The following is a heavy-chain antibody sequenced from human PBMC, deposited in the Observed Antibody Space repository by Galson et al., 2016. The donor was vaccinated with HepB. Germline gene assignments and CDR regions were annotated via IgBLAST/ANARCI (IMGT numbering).Heavy chain of an antibody. D-gene: IGHD3-3*01. CDR2: VLYSGGT. V-gene: IGHV4-59*01. CDR3: ARGHYRSWSAYYTAFYFDS. CDR1: RGSISDYY. J-gene: IGHJ4*02. Sequence: TLSLTCTVSRGSISDYYWNWSRQTPGKGLDLSGNVLYSGGTNYSPSLRGRPTISVDTSRTQFSLQLTSVTAADTAVYYCARGHYRSWSAYYTAFYFDSWGQGTLITVSS.